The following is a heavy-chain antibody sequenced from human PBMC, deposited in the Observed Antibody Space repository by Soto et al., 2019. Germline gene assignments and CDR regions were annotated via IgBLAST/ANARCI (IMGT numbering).Heavy chain of an antibody. J-gene: IGHJ4*02. CDR1: CYTLSRYG. CDR2: ISAYNGNT. D-gene: IGHD2-15*01. CDR3: ARDRGIVVVVGAFDY. Sequence: GGSVKVSCKASCYTLSRYGISWGRQAPGQGLEWMGWISAYNGNTNYAQKLQGRVTMTTDTSTSTAYMELRSLRSDDTAVYYCARDRGIVVVVGAFDYWGQGTLVTVSS. V-gene: IGHV1-18*01.